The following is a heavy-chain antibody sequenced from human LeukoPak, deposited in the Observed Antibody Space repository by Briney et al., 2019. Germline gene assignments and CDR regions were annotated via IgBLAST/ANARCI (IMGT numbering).Heavy chain of an antibody. V-gene: IGHV3-30*02. J-gene: IGHJ4*02. CDR1: GFTFSNYG. Sequence: GGSLRLSCAASGFTFSNYGMHWVRQTPGKGLEWVAFIRYDGSNKYYADSVKGRFTISRDNSKNTLYLQMNSLKTEDTAVYYCTTDSDYYDYVWGSYRSDYWGQGTLVTVSS. D-gene: IGHD3-16*02. CDR2: IRYDGSNK. CDR3: TTDSDYYDYVWGSYRSDY.